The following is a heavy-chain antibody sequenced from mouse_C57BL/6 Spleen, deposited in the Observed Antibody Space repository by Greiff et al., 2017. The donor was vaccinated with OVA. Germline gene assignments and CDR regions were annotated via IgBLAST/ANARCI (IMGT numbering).Heavy chain of an antibody. CDR2: FYPGSGSI. J-gene: IGHJ1*03. Sequence: VQVVESGAELVKPGASVKLSCKASGYTFTEYTIHWVKQRSGQGLEWIGWFYPGSGSIKYNEKFKDKATLTADKSSSTVYMELSRLTSEDSAVYFCARHEENRYSNSWYFDVWGTGTTVTVSS. D-gene: IGHD2-5*01. CDR3: ARHEENRYSNSWYFDV. V-gene: IGHV1-62-2*01. CDR1: GYTFTEYT.